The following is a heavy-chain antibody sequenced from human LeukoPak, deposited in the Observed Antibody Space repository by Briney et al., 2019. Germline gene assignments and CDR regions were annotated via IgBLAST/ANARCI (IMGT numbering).Heavy chain of an antibody. D-gene: IGHD6-13*01. V-gene: IGHV4-39*01. CDR2: IYYSGST. Sequence: SETLSLTCTVSGGSISRSSYYWGWIRQPPGKGLEWIGSIYYSGSTYYNPSLKSRVTISVDTSKNQFSLKLSSVTAADTAVYYCARHAGIAAKRFGLFDPWGQGTLVTVSS. J-gene: IGHJ5*02. CDR3: ARHAGIAAKRFGLFDP. CDR1: GGSISRSSYY.